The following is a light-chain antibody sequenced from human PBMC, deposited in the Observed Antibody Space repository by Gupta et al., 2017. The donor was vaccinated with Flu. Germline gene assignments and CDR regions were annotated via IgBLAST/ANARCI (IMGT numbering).Light chain of an antibody. CDR3: CSYAGSDIRV. CDR2: DVS. Sequence: QSALTQPRSVSGSPGQSVTISCTGTSSDVGGYNYVSWYQQHPGKAPKLMIYDVSKRPSGVPDRFSGSKSGNTASLTISGLQAEDEADYYFCSYAGSDIRVFGGGTKLTVL. CDR1: SSDVGGYNY. J-gene: IGLJ3*02. V-gene: IGLV2-11*01.